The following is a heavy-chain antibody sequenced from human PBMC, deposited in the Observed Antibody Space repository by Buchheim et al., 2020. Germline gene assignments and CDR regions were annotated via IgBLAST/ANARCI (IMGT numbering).Heavy chain of an antibody. CDR2: IDHSGFT. V-gene: IGHV4-4*02. J-gene: IGHJ4*02. CDR3: ARDSGYRSEY. Sequence: QVQLQESGPGLVKPSGTLSLTCAVSGDSVSNGNWWNWVRQPPGKGLEWIGEIDHSGFTKYNPSLKSRVTIELDKPKNQFIPKLTSVTAADTAVYYCARDSGYRSEYWGQGTL. CDR1: GDSVSNGNW. D-gene: IGHD5-18*01.